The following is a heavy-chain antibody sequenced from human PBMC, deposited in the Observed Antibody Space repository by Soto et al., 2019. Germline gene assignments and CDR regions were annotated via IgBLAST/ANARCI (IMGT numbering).Heavy chain of an antibody. CDR1: GFIFSTYN. CDR3: ARNAYGSSGSFHY. D-gene: IGHD3-22*01. J-gene: IGHJ4*02. V-gene: IGHV3-48*02. CDR2: ISSSSSTI. Sequence: GGSLRLSCAASGFIFSTYNMNWVRQAPGKGLEWVSYISSSSSTIYYADSMKGRCTISRDNAKNSRYLQMNSLRDEDTAVYYCARNAYGSSGSFHYWGQGTLVTVSS.